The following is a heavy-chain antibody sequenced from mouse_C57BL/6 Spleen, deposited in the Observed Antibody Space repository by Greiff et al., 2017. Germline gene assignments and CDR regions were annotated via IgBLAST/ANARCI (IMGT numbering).Heavy chain of an antibody. CDR1: GFSLTSYA. CDR3: ASYSYYAMDY. D-gene: IGHD1-1*01. V-gene: IGHV2-9-1*01. CDR2: IWTGGGT. J-gene: IGHJ4*01. Sequence: VQRVESGPGLVAPSQSLSITCTFSGFSLTSYAISWVRQPPGKGLEWLGVIWTGGGTNYNSAPKSRLSISKDNSKSQVFLKMNSLQTDDTARYYCASYSYYAMDYWGQGTSVTVSS.